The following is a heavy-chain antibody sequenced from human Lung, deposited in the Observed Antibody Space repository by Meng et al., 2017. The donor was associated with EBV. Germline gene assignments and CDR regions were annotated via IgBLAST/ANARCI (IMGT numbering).Heavy chain of an antibody. CDR3: ARGATSVFDL. J-gene: IGHJ2*01. CDR2: TYYRSKWYN. Sequence: QPSRPAPLNPSHTLSLTLVISWDSVSSSSAAWTRIRQSPPRVLEWLGRTYYRSKWYNDYAVFVKSRLTINPDTSKNHFSLQLNSVTPEDTAVYYCARGATSVFDLWGRGTLVTVSS. CDR1: WDSVSSSSAA. V-gene: IGHV6-1*01.